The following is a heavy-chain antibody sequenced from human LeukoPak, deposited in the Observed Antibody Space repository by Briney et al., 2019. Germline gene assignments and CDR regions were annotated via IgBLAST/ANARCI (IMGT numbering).Heavy chain of an antibody. CDR2: IIPILGIA. CDR3: ARDLTGTADY. Sequence: SVKVSCKASGGTFSSYAISWVRQAPGQGLEWMGRIIPILGIANYAQKFQGRVTITADKSTSTAYMELSSLRSEDTAVYYCARDLTGTADYWGQGTLVTVPS. CDR1: GGTFSSYA. J-gene: IGHJ4*02. V-gene: IGHV1-69*04. D-gene: IGHD1-20*01.